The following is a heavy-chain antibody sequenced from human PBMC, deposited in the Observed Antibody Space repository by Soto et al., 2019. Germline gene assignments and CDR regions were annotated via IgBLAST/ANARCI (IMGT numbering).Heavy chain of an antibody. CDR1: GFTFSLSA. CDR2: ISGGGGST. D-gene: IGHD3-9*01. J-gene: IGHJ2*01. CDR3: EKGPEYYILTVWDH. V-gene: IGHV3-23*01. Sequence: EVQLLESGGGFVQPGESLRLSCVASGFTFSLSAMSWVRQAPGRGLEWVSSISGGGGSTEYTDSVKGRFTISRDNSKDRVHLQMKSLRAEDTAVFYCEKGPEYYILTVWDHGGRGALV.